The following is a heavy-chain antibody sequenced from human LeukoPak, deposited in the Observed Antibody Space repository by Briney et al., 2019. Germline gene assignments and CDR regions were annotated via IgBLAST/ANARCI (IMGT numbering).Heavy chain of an antibody. D-gene: IGHD3-10*01. J-gene: IGHJ5*02. CDR3: ARYSVLLHWFDP. Sequence: SETLSLTCAVYGGSFSGYYWSWIRQPPGKGLEWIGEINHSGSTNYNPSLKSRVTISVDTSKNQFSLKLSSVTAAGTAVYYCARYSVLLHWFDPWGQGTLVTVSS. CDR2: INHSGST. CDR1: GGSFSGYY. V-gene: IGHV4-34*01.